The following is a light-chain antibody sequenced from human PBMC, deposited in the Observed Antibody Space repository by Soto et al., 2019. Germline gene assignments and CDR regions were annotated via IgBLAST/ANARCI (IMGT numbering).Light chain of an antibody. J-gene: IGKJ1*01. V-gene: IGKV4-1*01. CDR3: QQYFTSPRT. CDR1: QSVLYSPNNKNY. Sequence: DIVMTQSPDSLAVSLGERATINCKSSQSVLYSPNNKNYLAWYQQKPGQPPKVVIRWASTRESGVPDRFSGSGSGTDFTLTISSLQAEDVAVYSCQQYFTSPRTFGQGTKVEIK. CDR2: WAS.